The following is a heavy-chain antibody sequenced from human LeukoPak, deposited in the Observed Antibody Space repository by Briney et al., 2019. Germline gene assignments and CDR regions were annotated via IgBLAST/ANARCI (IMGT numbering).Heavy chain of an antibody. CDR2: INSDGNSK. D-gene: IGHD2-21*02. Sequence: GGSLRLSCAASGFTFSSYWMHWVRQAPGKGLVWVSRINSDGNSKTYADSVRGRFTISRDNAKNTLYLQVNSLRAEDTAVYYCARDPSPYCGDDCYLNWGQGTLVTVSS. V-gene: IGHV3-74*01. J-gene: IGHJ4*02. CDR1: GFTFSSYW. CDR3: ARDPSPYCGDDCYLN.